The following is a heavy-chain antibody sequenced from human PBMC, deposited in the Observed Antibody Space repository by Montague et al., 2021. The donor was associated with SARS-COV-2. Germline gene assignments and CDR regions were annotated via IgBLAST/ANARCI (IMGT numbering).Heavy chain of an antibody. D-gene: IGHD3-22*01. Sequence: VKPTQTLKLTCTFSGFSLSTTGVGVGWIRQPPGKALEWLALIYXDDDKRYSPSLKSRLTITKDTSKNQVVLTMTNMGPVDTATYYCAHRIARHYDTSAYLWCPFDFWGQGTLVTVSS. CDR1: GFSLSTTGVG. J-gene: IGHJ4*01. CDR3: AHRIARHYDTSAYLWCPFDF. CDR2: IYXDDDK. V-gene: IGHV2-5*02.